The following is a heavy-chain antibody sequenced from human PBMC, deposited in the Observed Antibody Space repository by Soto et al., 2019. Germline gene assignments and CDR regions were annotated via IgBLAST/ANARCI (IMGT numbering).Heavy chain of an antibody. J-gene: IGHJ3*02. CDR2: IKSKTDGGTT. CDR1: GFTFSNAW. CDR3: TTDLAGTTFAAFDI. V-gene: IGHV3-15*01. Sequence: GESLKISCAASGFTFSNAWMSWVRQAPGKGLEWVGRIKSKTDGGTTDYAAPVKGRFTISRDDSKNTLYLQMNSLKTEDTAVYYCTTDLAGTTFAAFDIWGQGTMVTVSS. D-gene: IGHD1-1*01.